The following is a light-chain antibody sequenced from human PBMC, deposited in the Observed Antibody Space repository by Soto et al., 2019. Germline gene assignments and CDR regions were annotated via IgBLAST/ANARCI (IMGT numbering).Light chain of an antibody. CDR1: QTISND. J-gene: IGKJ1*01. CDR3: QQYNSYPT. CDR2: GAS. V-gene: IGKV3-15*01. Sequence: EVVMTQSPATVSVSPGEGVTLSCRASQTISNDLAWYQQKPGQAPRLLIYGASTRATGVPARFSGGGSGTEFTLTISSLQPDDFATYYCQQYNSYPTFGQGTKVDIK.